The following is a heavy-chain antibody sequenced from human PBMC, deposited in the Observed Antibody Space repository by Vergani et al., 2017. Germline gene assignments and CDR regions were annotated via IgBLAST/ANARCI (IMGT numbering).Heavy chain of an antibody. CDR2: INHSGST. CDR1: DGSISSGDYY. V-gene: IGHV4-30-4*08. D-gene: IGHD3-16*01. Sequence: QVQLQESGPGLVKPSQILSLTCTVSDGSISSGDYYWSWIRQPPGKGLEWIGEINHSGSTNYNPSLKSRVTISVVTSKNQFSLKLSSVTAADTAVYYCARGDGALEIWGQGTMVTVSS. J-gene: IGHJ3*02. CDR3: ARGDGALEI.